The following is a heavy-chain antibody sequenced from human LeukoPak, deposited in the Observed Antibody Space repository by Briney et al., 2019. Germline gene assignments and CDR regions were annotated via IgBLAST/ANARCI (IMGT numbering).Heavy chain of an antibody. CDR1: GFTFSSYS. V-gene: IGHV3-21*04. CDR3: ASYTAPSSCFDY. D-gene: IGHD5-18*01. CDR2: ISSSSSYI. Sequence: GGSLRLSCAASGFTFSSYSMNWVRQAPGKGLEWVSSISSSSSYIYYADSVKGRFTISRDNSKNTLYLQMNSLRAEDTAVYYCASYTAPSSCFDYWGQGTLVTVSS. J-gene: IGHJ4*02.